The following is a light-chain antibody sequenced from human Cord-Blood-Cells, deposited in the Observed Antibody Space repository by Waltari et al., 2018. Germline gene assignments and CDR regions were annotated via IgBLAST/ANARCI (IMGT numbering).Light chain of an antibody. Sequence: IVMTQSPDSLALSLGERATITSKSSQSVLYSSNNKNYLAWYQQKPGQPPKLLIYWASTRESGVPDRFSGSGSGTDFTLTISSLQAEDVAVYYCQQYYSTPYTFGQGTKLEIK. J-gene: IGKJ2*01. CDR1: QSVLYSSNNKNY. CDR2: WAS. V-gene: IGKV4-1*01. CDR3: QQYYSTPYT.